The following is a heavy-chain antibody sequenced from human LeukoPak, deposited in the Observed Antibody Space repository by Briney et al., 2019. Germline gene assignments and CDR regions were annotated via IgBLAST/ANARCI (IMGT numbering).Heavy chain of an antibody. CDR2: INHSGST. D-gene: IGHD5-24*01. V-gene: IGHV4-34*01. CDR1: GGSFSGYY. Sequence: PSETLSLTCAVYGGSFSGYYWSWIRQPPGKGLEWIGEINHSGSTNYNPSLKSRVTISVDTSKNQFSLKLSSVTAADTAVYYCARGEDGYNAFDYWGQGTLVTVSS. J-gene: IGHJ4*02. CDR3: ARGEDGYNAFDY.